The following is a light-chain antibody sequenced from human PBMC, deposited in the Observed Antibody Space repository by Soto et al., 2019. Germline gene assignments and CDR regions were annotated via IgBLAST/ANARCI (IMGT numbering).Light chain of an antibody. CDR1: SSDVGNYNF. Sequence: QSALTQPASVSGSPGQSITISCTGTSSDVGNYNFVSWYQQHPGKAPKLMISEGGKRPSGVSDRFSGSKSGNTASLTISGFQAEDEADYYCCSYAGISTYVFGPGTKLTVL. J-gene: IGLJ1*01. CDR2: EGG. V-gene: IGLV2-23*01. CDR3: CSYAGISTYV.